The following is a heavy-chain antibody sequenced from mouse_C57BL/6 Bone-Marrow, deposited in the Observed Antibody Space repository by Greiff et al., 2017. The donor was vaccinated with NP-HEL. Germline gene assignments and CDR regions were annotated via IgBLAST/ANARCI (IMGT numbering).Heavy chain of an antibody. V-gene: IGHV1-64*01. Sequence: QVQLQQPGAELVKPGASVKLSCKASGYTFTSYWMHWVKQRPGQGLEWIGMIHPNSGSTNYNEKFKSKATLTVDKSSSTAYMQLSSLTSEDSAVYYCARGGLSTGVHWYFDVWGTGTTVTVSS. CDR3: ARGGLSTGVHWYFDV. CDR2: IHPNSGST. D-gene: IGHD1-1*01. CDR1: GYTFTSYW. J-gene: IGHJ1*03.